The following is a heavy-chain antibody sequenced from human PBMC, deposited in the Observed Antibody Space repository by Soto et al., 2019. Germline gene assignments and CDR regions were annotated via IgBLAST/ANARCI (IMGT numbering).Heavy chain of an antibody. CDR2: IYYSGST. CDR3: ARSMSGSYYHY. D-gene: IGHD1-26*01. CDR1: GGSISSGDYY. Sequence: SETLSLTCTVSGGSISSGDYYWSWIRQPPGKGLEWIGYIYYSGSTYYNPSLKSRVTISVDTSKNQFSLKLSSVTAADTAVYYCARSMSGSYYHYWGQGALVTVSS. V-gene: IGHV4-30-4*01. J-gene: IGHJ4*02.